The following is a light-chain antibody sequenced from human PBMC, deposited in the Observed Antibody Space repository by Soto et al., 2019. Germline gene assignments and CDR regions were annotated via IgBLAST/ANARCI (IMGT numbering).Light chain of an antibody. Sequence: DVVMTQSPLSLVVTPGEPASISCRSSESLLHSKGNNYLDWYLQKPGQSPQPLIYFASNRASGGPDRFSGSASGTDCTLTISRVAAEVVGVYYCMQTLNVPLTFDRGTRVEI. J-gene: IGKJ4*01. CDR2: FAS. V-gene: IGKV2-28*01. CDR3: MQTLNVPLT. CDR1: ESLLHSKGNNY.